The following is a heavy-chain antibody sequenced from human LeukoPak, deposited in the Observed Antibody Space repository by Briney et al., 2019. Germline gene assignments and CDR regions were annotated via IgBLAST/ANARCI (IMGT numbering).Heavy chain of an antibody. CDR3: AGQGVATSIDY. CDR1: GGSISNHY. V-gene: IGHV4-4*07. Sequence: SEALSHTCPVSGGSISNHYWSWLRQPAGKGLGWIGRISASGNTSYNPSLQSRVTMPVDTPMKLFALNLRSATAQDTTLCYSAGQGVATSIDYWGQGSLV. CDR2: ISASGNT. J-gene: IGHJ4*02. D-gene: IGHD5-12*01.